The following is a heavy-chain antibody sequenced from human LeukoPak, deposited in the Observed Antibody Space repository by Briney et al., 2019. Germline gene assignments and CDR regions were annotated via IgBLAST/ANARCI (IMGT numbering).Heavy chain of an antibody. D-gene: IGHD2-2*01. CDR3: AKDVPAADFDY. Sequence: PGGSLRLSCAASGFTFSSYAMHWVRQAPGKGLEWVAVISYDGSNKYYADSVKGRFTISRDNSKNTLYLQMNSLRAEDTAVYYCAKDVPAADFDYWGQGTLVTVSS. V-gene: IGHV3-30-3*01. CDR1: GFTFSSYA. CDR2: ISYDGSNK. J-gene: IGHJ4*02.